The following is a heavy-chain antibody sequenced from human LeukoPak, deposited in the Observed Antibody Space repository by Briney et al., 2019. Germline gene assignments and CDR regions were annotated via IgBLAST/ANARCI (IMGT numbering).Heavy chain of an antibody. CDR3: AKEEWELLGSYYFDY. D-gene: IGHD1-26*01. V-gene: IGHV3-23*01. Sequence: GGSLRLSCAASGFTFSSYAMSWVRQAPMKGLEWVSAISGSGGSTYYAASVKGRFTISRDNSKNTLYLQMNSLRAEDTAVYYCAKEEWELLGSYYFDYWGQGTLVTVSS. CDR1: GFTFSSYA. J-gene: IGHJ4*02. CDR2: ISGSGGST.